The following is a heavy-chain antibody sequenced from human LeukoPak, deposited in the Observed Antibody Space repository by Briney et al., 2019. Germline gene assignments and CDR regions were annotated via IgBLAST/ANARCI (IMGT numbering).Heavy chain of an antibody. CDR2: INPNSGGT. V-gene: IGHV1-2*02. CDR1: GYSFTSHY. CDR3: ARGYSSSSAGFDY. J-gene: IGHJ4*02. D-gene: IGHD6-6*01. Sequence: ASVKVSCKASGYSFTSHYMHWVRQAPGQGLEWMGWINPNSGGTNYAQKFQGRVTMTRDTSISTAYMELSRLRSDDTAVYYCARGYSSSSAGFDYWGQGTLVTVSS.